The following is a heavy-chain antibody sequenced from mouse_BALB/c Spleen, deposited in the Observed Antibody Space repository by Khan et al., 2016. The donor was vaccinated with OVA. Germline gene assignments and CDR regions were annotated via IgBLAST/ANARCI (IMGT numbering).Heavy chain of an antibody. Sequence: QVRLQQSGAELVRPGVSVKISCKGSGYTFTDYGIHWVKQSHAKSLEWIGVISSYHGDATYNQRFKGKATMTVDKSSSIAYMELARLTSEDSAIYYCASDTSGEEFAYWGQGTLVTVSA. V-gene: IGHV1S137*01. D-gene: IGHD3-2*01. CDR2: ISSYHGDA. CDR3: ASDTSGEEFAY. J-gene: IGHJ3*01. CDR1: GYTFTDYG.